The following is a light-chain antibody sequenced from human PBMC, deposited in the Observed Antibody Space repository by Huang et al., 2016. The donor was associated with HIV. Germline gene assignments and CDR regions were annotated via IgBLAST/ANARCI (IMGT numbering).Light chain of an antibody. CDR3: KQRSAWPLT. CDR2: DAS. J-gene: IGKJ4*01. V-gene: IGKV3-11*01. Sequence: EIVLTQSPATLSLSPWERATLSCRASQSVRSYLAWYQQKPGQAPRLLIYDASNRATGIPARFSGSWSGTDFTLTISNLQSEDFAVYYCKQRSAWPLTFGGGTKVEI. CDR1: QSVRSY.